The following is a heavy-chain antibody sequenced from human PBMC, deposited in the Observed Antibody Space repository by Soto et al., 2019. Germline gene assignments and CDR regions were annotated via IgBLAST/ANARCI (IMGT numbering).Heavy chain of an antibody. D-gene: IGHD3-22*01. V-gene: IGHV4-59*01. J-gene: IGHJ4*02. CDR2: IYYSGST. CDR1: GGSFSSYY. CDR3: SRGNYYDSSGYYDY. Sequence: SETLSLTCTVSGGSFSSYYWSWIRQPPGKGLEWIGYIYYSGSTNYNPSLKSRVTISVDTSKNQFSLKLSSVTAADTAVYYCSRGNYYDSSGYYDYWGQGTLVTVSS.